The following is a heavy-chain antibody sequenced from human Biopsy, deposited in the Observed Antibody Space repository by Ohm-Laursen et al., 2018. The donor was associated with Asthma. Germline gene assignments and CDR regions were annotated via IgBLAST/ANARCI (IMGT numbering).Heavy chain of an antibody. Sequence: ASVKVSCKVSGYTFTGYYMHWVRQAPGQGLEWMGRINPNSGGTNYAQKFQGRVTMTRDTSISTAYMELSSLRSDDTAVYYCARELLDIVAFDYYYYGMDVWGQGTTVTVSS. V-gene: IGHV1-2*06. CDR1: GYTFTGYY. CDR3: ARELLDIVAFDYYYYGMDV. CDR2: INPNSGGT. J-gene: IGHJ6*02. D-gene: IGHD5-12*01.